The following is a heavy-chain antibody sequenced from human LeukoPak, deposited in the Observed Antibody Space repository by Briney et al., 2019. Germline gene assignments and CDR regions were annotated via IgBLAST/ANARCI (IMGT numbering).Heavy chain of an antibody. CDR1: GGSISSGGYY. Sequence: PSQTLSLTCTVSGGSISSGGYYWSWIRQPPGKGLEWIGYIYYSGSTYYNPSLKSRVTISVDTSKNQFSLKLSSVTAADTAVYYCARTMATVLDWYFDLWGRGTLVTVSS. J-gene: IGHJ2*01. CDR3: ARTMATVLDWYFDL. V-gene: IGHV4-31*03. CDR2: IYYSGST. D-gene: IGHD5-24*01.